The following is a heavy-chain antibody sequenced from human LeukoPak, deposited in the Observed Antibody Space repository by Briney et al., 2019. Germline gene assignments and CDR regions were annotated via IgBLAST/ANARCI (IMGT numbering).Heavy chain of an antibody. CDR1: GFTFRDYF. CDR3: ARAFLDGFDI. Sequence: PGGSLRLSCAASGFTFRDYFMTWIRQAPGKGLEEVSYISSSGNAVYHADSVKGRFTISRDNAKNSLYLQLNSLRAEDTAVYYCARAFLDGFDIWGQGTMVTVSS. J-gene: IGHJ3*02. CDR2: ISSSGNAV. V-gene: IGHV3-11*04. D-gene: IGHD2/OR15-2a*01.